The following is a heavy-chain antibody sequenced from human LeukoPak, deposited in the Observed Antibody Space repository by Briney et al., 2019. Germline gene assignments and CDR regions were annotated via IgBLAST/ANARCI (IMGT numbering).Heavy chain of an antibody. J-gene: IGHJ4*02. CDR1: GFTFSSYA. CDR3: AKASLRWMEGGGYFDY. CDR2: ISGSGGST. D-gene: IGHD4-23*01. Sequence: GGSLRLPCAASGFTFSSYATSWVRQAPGKGLEWVSAISGSGGSTYYADSVKGRFTISRDNSKNTLYLQMNSLRAEDTAVYYCAKASLRWMEGGGYFDYWGQGTLVTVSS. V-gene: IGHV3-23*01.